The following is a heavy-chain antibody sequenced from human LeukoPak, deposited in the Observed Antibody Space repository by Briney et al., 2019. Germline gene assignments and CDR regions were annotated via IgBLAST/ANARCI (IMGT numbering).Heavy chain of an antibody. J-gene: IGHJ4*02. CDR3: ARHFYHPTAYFES. CDR2: IYSGGMT. V-gene: IGHV4-39*01. D-gene: IGHD2/OR15-2a*01. CDR1: GGTISSGDYY. Sequence: SETLSLTCTVTGGTISSGDYYWSWLRQPPGKGLEWIASIYSGGMTFYSPSLKSRLTISADTSRNHFSLRLSSVTAADTALYFCARHFYHPTAYFESWAQGSLVTVSS.